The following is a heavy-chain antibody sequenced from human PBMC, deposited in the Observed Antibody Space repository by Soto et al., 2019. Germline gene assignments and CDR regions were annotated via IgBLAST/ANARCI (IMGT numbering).Heavy chain of an antibody. D-gene: IGHD6-6*01. J-gene: IGHJ6*02. V-gene: IGHV5-51*01. CDR2: IYPGDSDT. CDR1: GYSFTSYW. CDR3: ALSSSIASHSTAYSYSGMDV. Sequence: GESRKISCKGSGYSFTSYWIGWVRQMPGKGLEWMGIIYPGDSDTRYSPSFQGQVTISADKSISTAYLQWSSLKASDTAMYYCALSSSIASHSTAYSYSGMDVWGQGTTVTISS.